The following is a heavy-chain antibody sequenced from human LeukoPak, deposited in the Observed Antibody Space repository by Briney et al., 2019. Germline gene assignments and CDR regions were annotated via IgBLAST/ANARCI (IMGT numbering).Heavy chain of an antibody. CDR2: IKQDGIGK. Sequence: GGSLRLSCAASGFTFSSYEMNWVRQAPGKGLEWVANIKQDGIGKYYADSAKGRFTISRDNTKNSVYLQMNSLRDEDTAVYYCGKDIAAGSTAWYFDLWGRGTLVTVSS. D-gene: IGHD6-13*01. J-gene: IGHJ2*01. CDR3: GKDIAAGSTAWYFDL. CDR1: GFTFSSYE. V-gene: IGHV3-7*01.